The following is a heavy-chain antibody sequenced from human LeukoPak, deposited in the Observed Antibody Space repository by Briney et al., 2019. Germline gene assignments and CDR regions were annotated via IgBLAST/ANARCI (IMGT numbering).Heavy chain of an antibody. V-gene: IGHV1-46*01. D-gene: IGHD1-26*01. J-gene: IGHJ4*02. CDR1: GYTFTSYY. CDR3: ASSLGIVGATAFDY. Sequence: ASVKVSCKASGYTFTSYYMHWVRQAPGQGLEWMGIINPSGGSTSYAQKFQGRVTMTRDMSTSKVYMELSSLRSEDTAVYYCASSLGIVGATAFDYWGQGTLVTVSS. CDR2: INPSGGST.